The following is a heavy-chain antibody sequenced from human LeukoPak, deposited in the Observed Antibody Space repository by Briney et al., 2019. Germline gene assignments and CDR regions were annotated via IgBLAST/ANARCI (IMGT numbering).Heavy chain of an antibody. CDR3: AKDLDIVVVPAYGLDV. Sequence: GGSLRLSCAASGFTFDDYAMSWVRQAPGKGLEWVSAISGSGGSTYYADSVKGRFTISRDNSKNTLYLQMNSLRAEDTAVYYCAKDLDIVVVPAYGLDVWGQGTTVTVSS. D-gene: IGHD2-2*03. V-gene: IGHV3-23*01. J-gene: IGHJ6*02. CDR2: ISGSGGST. CDR1: GFTFDDYA.